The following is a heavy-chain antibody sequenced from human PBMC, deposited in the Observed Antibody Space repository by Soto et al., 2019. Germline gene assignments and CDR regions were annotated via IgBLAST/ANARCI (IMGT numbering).Heavy chain of an antibody. D-gene: IGHD6-13*01. CDR3: ARVARRAFIAAAAKRNFDY. CDR1: GGSFSGYY. V-gene: IGHV4-34*01. J-gene: IGHJ4*02. CDR2: INHSGST. Sequence: SETLSLTCAVYGGSFSGYYWSWIRQPPGKGLEWIGEINHSGSTNYNPSLKSRVTISVDTSKNQFSLKLSSVTAADTAVYYCARVARRAFIAAAAKRNFDYWGQGTLVTVSS.